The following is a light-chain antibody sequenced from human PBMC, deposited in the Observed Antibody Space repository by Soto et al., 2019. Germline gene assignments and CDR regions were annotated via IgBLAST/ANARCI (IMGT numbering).Light chain of an antibody. Sequence: QSVLTQPPSVSAAPGQTVTISCSASSSDIGNNYVSWYQQLPGTAPKLVIYDNTKRPSGIPDRFSGSKSGTSATLGITGLQAGDEADYYCGTWDSSLSVGVFGGGTKLTVL. CDR3: GTWDSSLSVGV. CDR1: SSDIGNNY. V-gene: IGLV1-51*01. J-gene: IGLJ2*01. CDR2: DNT.